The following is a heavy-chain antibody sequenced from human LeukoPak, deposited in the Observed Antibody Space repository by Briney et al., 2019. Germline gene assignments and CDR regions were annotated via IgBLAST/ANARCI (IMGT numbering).Heavy chain of an antibody. Sequence: RSSETLSLTCAVSGGSITSNIWWNWARQPPGKGLEWIGEIYHSGTTNYNSSLKSRVTISVDKSKNQFSLRLTSVTAADTAVYYCAKDLGSSRPRGDYWGQGTLVTVSS. CDR1: GGSITSNIW. J-gene: IGHJ4*02. CDR2: IYHSGTT. D-gene: IGHD6-6*01. V-gene: IGHV4-4*02. CDR3: AKDLGSSRPRGDY.